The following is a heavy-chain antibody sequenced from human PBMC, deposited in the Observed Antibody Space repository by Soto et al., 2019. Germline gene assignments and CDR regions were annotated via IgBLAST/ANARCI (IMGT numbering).Heavy chain of an antibody. CDR1: GFTFSNYG. V-gene: IGHV3-30*18. CDR2: ISYDGSSK. J-gene: IGHJ6*02. CDR3: AKDDGSTWSMFYSNYGVDV. Sequence: QVQLVESGGGVGQPGRSLRLSCAASGFTFSNYGIHWVRQAPGKGLEWVAVISYDGSSKDYADSVKGRFTISRDNSKNTLYLQMNSLRIEDTAVYYCAKDDGSTWSMFYSNYGVDVWGQGTTVTVSS. D-gene: IGHD6-13*01.